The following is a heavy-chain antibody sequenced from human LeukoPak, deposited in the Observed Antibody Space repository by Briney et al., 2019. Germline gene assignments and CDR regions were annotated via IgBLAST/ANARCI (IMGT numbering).Heavy chain of an antibody. CDR1: GFTFSSYA. Sequence: GGSLRLSCAASGFTFSSYAMSWVRQAPGKGLEWVSAISGSGGSTYYADSVKGRFTISRDNSKNTLYLQMNSLRAEDTAVYYCAKEPLGAGLAGATTGTGDYWGQGTLVTVSS. D-gene: IGHD1-26*01. CDR2: ISGSGGST. V-gene: IGHV3-23*01. J-gene: IGHJ4*02. CDR3: AKEPLGAGLAGATTGTGDY.